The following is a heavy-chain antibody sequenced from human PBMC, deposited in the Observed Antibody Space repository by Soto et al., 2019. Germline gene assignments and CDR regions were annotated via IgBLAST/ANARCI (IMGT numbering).Heavy chain of an antibody. CDR3: ACSLYGDYYYNNYLDI. CDR1: GGSISSYY. V-gene: IGHV4-59*08. Sequence: PSETLSLTCTVSGGSISSYYWSWIRQPPGRGLEWIGYIYYSGSTNYNPSLKSRVTISVDTSKNQFSLKLSSVTAADTAVYYCACSLYGDYYYNNYLDIWGKGTSVTISS. D-gene: IGHD4-17*01. J-gene: IGHJ6*03. CDR2: IYYSGST.